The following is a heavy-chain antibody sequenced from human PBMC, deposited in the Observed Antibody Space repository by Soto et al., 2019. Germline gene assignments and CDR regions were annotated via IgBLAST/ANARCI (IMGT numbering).Heavy chain of an antibody. CDR3: ATAFRYYHIRGSYRTFYYYGMEV. Sequence: EGSLRLSCSASGFTFSNYDMNWVRQAPGKWLESGSYISSRSSTTYYAGSLRARFTISRDNAQISVFLQMNSLRDEATAVYYSATAFRYYHIRGSYRTFYYYGMEVLGPGTTQNVSS. J-gene: IGHJ6*02. D-gene: IGHD3-22*01. CDR1: GFTFSNYD. V-gene: IGHV3-48*02. CDR2: ISSRSSTT.